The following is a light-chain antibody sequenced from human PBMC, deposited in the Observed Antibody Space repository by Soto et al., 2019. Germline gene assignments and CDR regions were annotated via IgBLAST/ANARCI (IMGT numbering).Light chain of an antibody. CDR1: SSDVGGYNY. Sequence: SVLPQPASVSVSPGQSITISCTGTSSDVGGYNYVSWLQQHPGKVPKLIIYDVSSRTSGVSNRFSGSKSGNTASLTISGLQAEDEADYYCTSYTSSNTHVFGGGTKVTVL. CDR3: TSYTSSNTHV. J-gene: IGLJ1*01. CDR2: DVS. V-gene: IGLV2-14*01.